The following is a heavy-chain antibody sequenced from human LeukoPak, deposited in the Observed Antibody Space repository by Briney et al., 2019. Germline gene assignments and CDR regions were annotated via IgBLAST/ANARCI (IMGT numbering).Heavy chain of an antibody. Sequence: PSETLSLTCAVYGGSFSGYYWSWIRHPPGKGLEWIGEINHSGSTNYNPSLKSRVTISVDTSKNQFSLKLSSVTAADTAVYYCAMGWYFDYWGQGTLVTVSS. V-gene: IGHV4-34*01. CDR2: INHSGST. CDR1: GGSFSGYY. CDR3: AMGWYFDY. J-gene: IGHJ4*02.